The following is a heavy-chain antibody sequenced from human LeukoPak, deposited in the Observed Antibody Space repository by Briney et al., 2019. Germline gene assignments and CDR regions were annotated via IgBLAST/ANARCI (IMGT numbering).Heavy chain of an antibody. CDR3: AKSPIAAPRYNFMDV. D-gene: IGHD6-13*01. CDR2: IQYDESNK. Sequence: GGSLRLSCAASGFTLTHYGMHWVRQAPGKGLEWVAFIQYDESNKYYADSVKGRFTFSRDNSKNTMYLQMISLRAEDTAVYFCAKSPIAAPRYNFMDVWGKGTMVIVS. V-gene: IGHV3-30*02. CDR1: GFTLTHYG. J-gene: IGHJ6*03.